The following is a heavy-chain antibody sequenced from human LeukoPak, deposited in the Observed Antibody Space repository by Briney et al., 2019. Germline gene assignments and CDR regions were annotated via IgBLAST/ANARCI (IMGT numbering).Heavy chain of an antibody. J-gene: IGHJ4*02. CDR3: ARRGDLYESLYYFDY. V-gene: IGHV1-69*06. CDR1: GGTFSSYA. D-gene: IGHD2-21*01. Sequence: KVSCKASGGTFSSYAISWVRQAPGQGLEWMGGIIPIFGTANYAQKFQGRVTITADKSTSTAYMELSSLRSEDTAVYYCARRGDLYESLYYFDYWGQGTLVTVSS. CDR2: IIPIFGTA.